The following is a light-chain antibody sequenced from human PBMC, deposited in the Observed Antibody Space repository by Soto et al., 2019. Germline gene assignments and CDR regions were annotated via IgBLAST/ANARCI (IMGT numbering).Light chain of an antibody. J-gene: IGLJ2*01. CDR2: DVS. CDR1: SSDVGGYNY. V-gene: IGLV2-14*01. Sequence: QSVLTQPASVSGSPGQSITISCTGTSSDVGGYNYVSWYQQHPGKAPKLMIYDVSNRPSGVSNRFSGSKSGNTASLTISGLQAEDEADYYCSSDTSSSIFLVVFGGGTKVTVL. CDR3: SSDTSSSIFLVV.